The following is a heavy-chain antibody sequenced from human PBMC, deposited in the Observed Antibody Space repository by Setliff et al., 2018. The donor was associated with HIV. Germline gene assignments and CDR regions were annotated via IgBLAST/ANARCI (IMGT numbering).Heavy chain of an antibody. V-gene: IGHV1-18*01. CDR2: ISGFNGNT. Sequence: ASVKVSCKASGYSFARYGLSWVRQAPGQGLEWMGWISGFNGNTKYAQSFQDRVAMTTETATSTAYMELRSLRSDDTAVYFCARVPYRSAWFSGGHDAFDIWGQGTMVTVSS. J-gene: IGHJ3*02. CDR1: GYSFARYG. D-gene: IGHD6-19*01. CDR3: ARVPYRSAWFSGGHDAFDI.